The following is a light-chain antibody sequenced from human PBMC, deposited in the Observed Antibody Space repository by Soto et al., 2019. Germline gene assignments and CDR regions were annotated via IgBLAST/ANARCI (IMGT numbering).Light chain of an antibody. CDR2: DSS. V-gene: IGKV1-5*01. J-gene: IGKJ1*01. CDR1: QSITTR. CDR3: EQYNSYAT. Sequence: DIQMTQSPSPLSASVGDRVTITCRACQSITTRLAWYQQKPGKAPKLLIYDSSSLESGVPSRFSGSASGTELTLTNGSVYPDDFATYYCEQYNSYATFGQGTKVDIK.